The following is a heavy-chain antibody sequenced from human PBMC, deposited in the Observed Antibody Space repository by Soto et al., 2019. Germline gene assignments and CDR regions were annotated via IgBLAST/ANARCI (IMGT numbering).Heavy chain of an antibody. J-gene: IGHJ4*02. Sequence: QVQLQQWGAGLLKPSETLSLTCAVYGGSFSGYYWSWIRQPPGKGLEWIGEINHSGSTNYNPSLKSRVTISVDTPKNQFSLKLSSVTAADTAVYYCARFGNYDILTGYYAAFDYWGQGTLVTVSS. D-gene: IGHD3-9*01. CDR3: ARFGNYDILTGYYAAFDY. V-gene: IGHV4-34*01. CDR2: INHSGST. CDR1: GGSFSGYY.